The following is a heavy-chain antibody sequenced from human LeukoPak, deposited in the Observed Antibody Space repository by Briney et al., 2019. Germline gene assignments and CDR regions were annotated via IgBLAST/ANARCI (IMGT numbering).Heavy chain of an antibody. CDR1: GFTFSDYY. V-gene: IGHV3-11*01. J-gene: IGHJ4*02. CDR2: ISSSGSTI. CDR3: ARDRRGYSGYEAFDY. D-gene: IGHD5-12*01. Sequence: PGGSLRLSCVASGFTFSDYYMSWIRQAPGKGLELVSYISSSGSTIYYADSVKGRFTISRDNAKKSLYLQMNSLRAEDTAVYYCARDRRGYSGYEAFDYWGQGTLVTVSS.